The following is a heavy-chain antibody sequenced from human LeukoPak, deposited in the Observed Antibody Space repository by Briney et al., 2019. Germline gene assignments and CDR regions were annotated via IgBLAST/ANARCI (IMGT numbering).Heavy chain of an antibody. CDR3: ARDTVYPYYYYYYYMDV. J-gene: IGHJ6*03. Sequence: GGSLRLSCAASGFTFSSYSMNWVRQAPGKGLEWVSYISSSSSTIYYADSVKGRFTISRDNARNSLYLQMNSLRAEDTAVYYCARDTVYPYYYYYYYMDVWGKGTTVTVSS. V-gene: IGHV3-48*04. D-gene: IGHD4-17*01. CDR2: ISSSSSTI. CDR1: GFTFSSYS.